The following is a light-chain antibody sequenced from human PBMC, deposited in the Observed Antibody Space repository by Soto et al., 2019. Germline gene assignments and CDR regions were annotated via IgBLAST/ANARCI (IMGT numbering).Light chain of an antibody. CDR3: QQYNSYG. CDR2: GVS. J-gene: IGKJ5*01. Sequence: ELVMTQSPATLSVSPGEIATLSCRASQSVTSNLAWYQQKPGQAPRLLMYGVSTRATGIPARFGGSGSATEFTLTISSLQSEDFAVYYCQQYNSYGFGQGTRLEIK. CDR1: QSVTSN. V-gene: IGKV3-15*01.